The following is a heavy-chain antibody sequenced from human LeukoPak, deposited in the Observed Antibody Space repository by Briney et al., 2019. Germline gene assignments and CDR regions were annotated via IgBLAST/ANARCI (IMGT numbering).Heavy chain of an antibody. CDR1: GLTFSYYW. Sequence: GGSLRLSCAASGLTFSYYWMTWVRQAPGKGLEWVADIKQDGSEKYYVDSVKGRFTISRDNAKNSLYLQMNSLRVEDTAVYYCARGVGVDYWGQGTLVTVSS. V-gene: IGHV3-7*05. CDR3: ARGVGVDY. D-gene: IGHD3-16*01. J-gene: IGHJ4*02. CDR2: IKQDGSEK.